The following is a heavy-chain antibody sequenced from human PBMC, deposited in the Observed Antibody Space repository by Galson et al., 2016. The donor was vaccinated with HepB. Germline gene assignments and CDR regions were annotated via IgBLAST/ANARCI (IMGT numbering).Heavy chain of an antibody. V-gene: IGHV3-13*01. D-gene: IGHD1-1*01. CDR2: IETAGET. CDR3: ARGKSLLTMPWNYGLDV. J-gene: IGHJ6*04. CDR1: GFTFSIHD. Sequence: SLRLSCAASGFTFSIHDVHWVRQVTGKGLEWVSAIETAGETYYPDSVKGRFTISRENAKNSLYLQMNDLGAGDTAVYYCARGKSLLTMPWNYGLDVWGKGTAVTVSS.